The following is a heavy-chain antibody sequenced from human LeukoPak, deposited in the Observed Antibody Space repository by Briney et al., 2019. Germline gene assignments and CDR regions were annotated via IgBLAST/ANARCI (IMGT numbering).Heavy chain of an antibody. D-gene: IGHD3-10*01. Sequence: GGSLRLSCAASGFTFDDYAMHWLRQAPGKGLEWVSGISWKCGRISYASSVKGRFTISRDNANNSLYLQMNSLRAEDTALYYCAKGLWFGEFHPFDYWGQGTLVTVSS. V-gene: IGHV3-9*01. CDR2: ISWKCGRI. CDR1: GFTFDDYA. CDR3: AKGLWFGEFHPFDY. J-gene: IGHJ4*02.